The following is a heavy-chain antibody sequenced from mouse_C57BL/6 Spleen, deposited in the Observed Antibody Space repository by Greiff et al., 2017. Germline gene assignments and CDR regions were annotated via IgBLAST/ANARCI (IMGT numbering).Heavy chain of an antibody. CDR2: ISYSGST. D-gene: IGHD2-12*01. CDR1: GYSITSGYD. J-gene: IGHJ4*01. CDR3: ARGGVYDAYAMDY. Sequence: DVMLVESGPGMVKPSQSLSLTCTVTGYSITSGYDWHWIRHFPGNKLELMGYISYSGSTNYNPSLKSRISITHDTSKNHFFLKLNSVTTEDTAAYYCARGGVYDAYAMDYWGQGTSVTVSS. V-gene: IGHV3-1*01.